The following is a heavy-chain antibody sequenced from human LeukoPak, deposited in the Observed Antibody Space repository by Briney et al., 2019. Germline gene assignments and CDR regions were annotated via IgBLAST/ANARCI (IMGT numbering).Heavy chain of an antibody. J-gene: IGHJ4*02. CDR2: ISGSGGST. CDR3: AKAPTGGIAVAGTDY. D-gene: IGHD6-19*01. Sequence: GALRLSCAASGFTFSSYAMSWVRQAPGKGLEWVSAISGSGGSTYYADSVKGRFTISRDNSKNTLYLQMNSLRAEDTAVYYCAKAPTGGIAVAGTDYWGQGTLVTVSS. V-gene: IGHV3-23*01. CDR1: GFTFSSYA.